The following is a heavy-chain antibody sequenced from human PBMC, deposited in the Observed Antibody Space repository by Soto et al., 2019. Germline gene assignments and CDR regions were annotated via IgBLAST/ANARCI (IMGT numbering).Heavy chain of an antibody. V-gene: IGHV4-39*01. CDR3: ARNARYGSVWGESYERDY. J-gene: IGHJ4*02. CDR1: CGSVSSDDHY. CDR2: LFYSGAT. Sequence: SETLSLTCTVSCGSVSSDDHYWNWIRQPPGKGLEWIGSLFYSGATYHNPSLQSRVTISVDTSKNQFSLHLSSVTAADTAVYYFARNARYGSVWGESYERDYWGQVKLGTGSS. D-gene: IGHD3-16*01.